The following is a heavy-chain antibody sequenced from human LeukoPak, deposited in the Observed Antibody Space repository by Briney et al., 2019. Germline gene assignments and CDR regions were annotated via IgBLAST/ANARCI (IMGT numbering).Heavy chain of an antibody. CDR2: IYYSGST. CDR3: ASARTSSRSWFTFDY. J-gene: IGHJ4*02. Sequence: PLETLSLTCTVSGGSISSSSYYWGWIRQPPGKGLEWIGSIYYSGSTYYNPSLKSRVTISVDTSKNQLSLKLSSVTAADTAVYYCASARTSSRSWFTFDYWGQGILATVSS. D-gene: IGHD6-13*01. V-gene: IGHV4-39*01. CDR1: GGSISSSSYY.